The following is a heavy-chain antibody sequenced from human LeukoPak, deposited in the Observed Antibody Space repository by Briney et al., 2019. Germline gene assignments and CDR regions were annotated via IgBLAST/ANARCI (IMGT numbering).Heavy chain of an antibody. CDR1: GYTFTGYY. CDR3: ARDERFLEWSLGAFDI. J-gene: IGHJ3*02. D-gene: IGHD3-3*01. CDR2: INPNSGGT. Sequence: ASVKVSCKASGYTFTGYYMHWVRQAPGQGFEWMGWINPNSGGTNYAQKFQGRVTMTRDTSISTAYMELSRLRSDDTAVYYCARDERFLEWSLGAFDIWGQGTMVTVSS. V-gene: IGHV1-2*02.